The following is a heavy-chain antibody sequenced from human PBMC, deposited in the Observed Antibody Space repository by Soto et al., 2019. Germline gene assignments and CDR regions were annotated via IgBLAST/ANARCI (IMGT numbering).Heavy chain of an antibody. CDR3: AKEGGSSFDNYYYYYMDV. V-gene: IGHV3-23*01. D-gene: IGHD6-6*01. J-gene: IGHJ6*03. CDR1: GFTFSSYA. Sequence: GGSLRLSCAASGFTFSSYAMSWVSQAPGKGLEWVSAISGSGGSPSYADSVKGRFTISRDNSKNTLYLQMNSLRAEDTAVYYCAKEGGSSFDNYYYYYMDVWGKGTTVTVSS. CDR2: ISGSGGSP.